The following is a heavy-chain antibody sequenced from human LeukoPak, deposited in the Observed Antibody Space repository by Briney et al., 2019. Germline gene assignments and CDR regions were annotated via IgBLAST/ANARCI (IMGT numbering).Heavy chain of an antibody. CDR1: GGSISSSSYY. Sequence: SETLSLTCTVSGGSISSSSYYWGWIRQPPGKGLEWIGSIYYSGSTYYNPSLKSRVTISVDTSKDQFSLKLSSVTAADTAVYYCARAVDTATPFFDYWGQGTLVTVSS. CDR2: IYYSGST. V-gene: IGHV4-39*07. J-gene: IGHJ4*02. CDR3: ARAVDTATPFFDY. D-gene: IGHD5-18*01.